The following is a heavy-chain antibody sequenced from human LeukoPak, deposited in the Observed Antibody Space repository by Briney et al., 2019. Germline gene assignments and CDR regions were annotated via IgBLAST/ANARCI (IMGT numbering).Heavy chain of an antibody. V-gene: IGHV4-34*01. D-gene: IGHD6-19*01. J-gene: IGHJ4*02. Sequence: SETLSLTCAVYGGSFSGYYWSWIRQPPGKGLEWIGEINHSGSTNYNPSLKSRVTISVDTSKNQFSLKLSPVTAADTAVYYCARVESSSGWYEVDYWGQGTLVTVSS. CDR2: INHSGST. CDR3: ARVESSSGWYEVDY. CDR1: GGSFSGYY.